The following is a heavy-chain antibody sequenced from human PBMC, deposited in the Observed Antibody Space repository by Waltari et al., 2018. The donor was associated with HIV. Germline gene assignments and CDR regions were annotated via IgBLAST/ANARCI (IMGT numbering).Heavy chain of an antibody. Sequence: QLQLQESGPGLVKPSETLSLTCTVSGGSISSSSYYWGWIRQPPGKGLEWIGSIYYSGITYYNPSLKSRVTISVDTSKNQFSLKLTSVTAADTAVYYCARVPNWNDARFDYWGQGTLVTVSS. D-gene: IGHD1-1*01. CDR2: IYYSGIT. CDR3: ARVPNWNDARFDY. V-gene: IGHV4-39*07. J-gene: IGHJ4*02. CDR1: GGSISSSSYY.